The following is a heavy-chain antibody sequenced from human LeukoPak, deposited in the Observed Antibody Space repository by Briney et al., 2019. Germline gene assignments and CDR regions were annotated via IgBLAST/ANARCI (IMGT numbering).Heavy chain of an antibody. Sequence: GGSLRLSCAASGFTFSGYIMNWVRQAPGKGLEWVSFIGTSGNTIYYADSVKGRFTVSRDNAKNSLYLQMNSLRAEDTAVYYCAKDLLGYNSLDFDYWGQGTLVTVSS. J-gene: IGHJ4*02. V-gene: IGHV3-48*01. CDR2: IGTSGNTI. D-gene: IGHD5-24*01. CDR3: AKDLLGYNSLDFDY. CDR1: GFTFSGYI.